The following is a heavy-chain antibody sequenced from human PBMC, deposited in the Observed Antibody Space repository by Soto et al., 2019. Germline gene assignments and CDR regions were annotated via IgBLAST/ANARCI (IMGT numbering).Heavy chain of an antibody. J-gene: IGHJ4*02. V-gene: IGHV3-23*01. CDR3: ARGGNGHEVPH. D-gene: IGHD2-8*01. CDR2: ISGGGGST. Sequence: GGSLRLSCAVSGFIFSNYAMTWVRQAPGKGLEWVSAISGGGGSTYYADSVKGRFTISRDNSKNTLYLQINSLRAEDTAVYYCARGGNGHEVPHWGQGTLVTVSS. CDR1: GFIFSNYA.